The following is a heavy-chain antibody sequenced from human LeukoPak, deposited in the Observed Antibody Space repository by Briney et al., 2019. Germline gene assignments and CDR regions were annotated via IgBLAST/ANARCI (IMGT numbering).Heavy chain of an antibody. V-gene: IGHV3-23*01. Sequence: GGSLRLSCAASGFTFSSYAMSWVRQAPGKGLEWVSAISGSGGSTYYADSVKGRFTISRDNAKNSLYLQLNSLRAEDTAVYYCAREDYYDSSGGPFDPWGQGTLVTVSS. D-gene: IGHD3-22*01. CDR1: GFTFSSYA. CDR3: AREDYYDSSGGPFDP. J-gene: IGHJ5*02. CDR2: ISGSGGST.